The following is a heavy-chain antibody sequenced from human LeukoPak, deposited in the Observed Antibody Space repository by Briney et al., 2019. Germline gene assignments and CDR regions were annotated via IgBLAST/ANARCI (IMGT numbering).Heavy chain of an antibody. CDR2: GEGDASTS. CDR1: GVTLRNYW. V-gene: IGHV3-74*03. CDR3: ARDRYCSGASCWGIDY. J-gene: IGHJ4*02. D-gene: IGHD2-15*01. Sequence: GGSLRLSCAASGVTLRNYWMHWVRQAPGQGLVWVSRGEGDASTSTYADSVKGRLTISRDTAKNTLYLQMNSLRAEDTAVYYCARDRYCSGASCWGIDYWGQGTLVTVSS.